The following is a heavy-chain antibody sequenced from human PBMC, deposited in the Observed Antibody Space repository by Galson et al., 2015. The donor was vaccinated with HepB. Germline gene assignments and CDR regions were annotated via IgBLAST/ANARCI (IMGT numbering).Heavy chain of an antibody. D-gene: IGHD6-25*01. CDR1: GFTFSSYA. V-gene: IGHV3-64D*06. Sequence: SLRLSCAASGFTFSSYAMHWVRQAPGKGLEYVSALTSNGGSTHYADSVKGRFTISRDNSKNTLYLQMSSLRTEDTAVYYCVKDQRGGYYYGMDVWGQGTTVTVSS. CDR3: VKDQRGGYYYGMDV. CDR2: LTSNGGST. J-gene: IGHJ6*02.